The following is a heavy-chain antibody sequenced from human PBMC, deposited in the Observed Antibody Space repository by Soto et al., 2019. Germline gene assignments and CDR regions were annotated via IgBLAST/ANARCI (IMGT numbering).Heavy chain of an antibody. J-gene: IGHJ4*02. D-gene: IGHD3-10*01. CDR1: GYSISSSNW. V-gene: IGHV4-28*03. Sequence: SETLSLTCAVSGYSISSSNWWGWIRQPPGKGLEWIGYIYYSGTTYYNPSLKSRVTMSVDTSKNQFSLKLTSVTAVDTAVYYCGRDTRGSGSRFDYWGQGTLVTVSS. CDR2: IYYSGTT. CDR3: GRDTRGSGSRFDY.